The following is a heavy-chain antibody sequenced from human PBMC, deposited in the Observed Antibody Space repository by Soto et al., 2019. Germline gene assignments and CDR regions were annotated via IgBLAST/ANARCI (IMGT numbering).Heavy chain of an antibody. CDR3: ARDLKYFGVIGNGFDS. CDR1: GYTFAHYG. Sequence: QVQLMQSGAEVKKHGASVQVSCKASGYTFAHYGISWVRQAPGQGLEWMGWISCNNGATNYAPKMQGRVTMTIDTSTDTAYMDLRSLTSDDTAVYFCARDLKYFGVIGNGFDSWGQGTLVTVSS. D-gene: IGHD3-10*01. V-gene: IGHV1-18*04. J-gene: IGHJ5*01. CDR2: ISCNNGAT.